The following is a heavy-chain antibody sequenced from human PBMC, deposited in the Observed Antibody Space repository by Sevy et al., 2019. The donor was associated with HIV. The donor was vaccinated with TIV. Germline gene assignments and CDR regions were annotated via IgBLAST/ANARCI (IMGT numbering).Heavy chain of an antibody. D-gene: IGHD2-15*01. CDR3: AREGTSGVYCSGGSCYSEGYYFDY. CDR2: IIPIFGTA. V-gene: IGHV1-69*13. Sequence: ASVKVSCKASGGTFSSYAISWVRQAPGQGLEWMGGIIPIFGTANYAQKFQGRVTITADESTSTAYMELSSLRSEDTAVFYFAREGTSGVYCSGGSCYSEGYYFDYWGQGTLVTVSS. J-gene: IGHJ4*02. CDR1: GGTFSSYA.